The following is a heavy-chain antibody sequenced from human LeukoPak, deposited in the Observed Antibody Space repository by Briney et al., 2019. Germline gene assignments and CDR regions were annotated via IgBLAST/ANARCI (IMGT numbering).Heavy chain of an antibody. J-gene: IGHJ4*02. CDR2: IKQDGSEE. CDR1: GFTFSSYW. D-gene: IGHD1-1*01. V-gene: IGHV3-7*01. CDR3: ARHSANWNYLVY. Sequence: GGSMRLSCAASGFTFSSYWMSWVRQAPGKGLEWVANIKQDGSEEYYVDSVKGRFTISRDNAKNSLYLQMNSLRAEDTAVYYCARHSANWNYLVYWGQGTLVTVSS.